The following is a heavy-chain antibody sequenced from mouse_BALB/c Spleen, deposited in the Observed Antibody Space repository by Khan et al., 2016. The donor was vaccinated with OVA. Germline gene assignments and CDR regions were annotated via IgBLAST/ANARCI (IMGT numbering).Heavy chain of an antibody. J-gene: IGHJ2*01. V-gene: IGHV2-3*01. CDR3: AKLRVFYFDS. Sequence: QMQLEESGPGLVAPSQSLSITCTVSGFSLTSDGVSWVRQPPGKGLEWLGVIWGDGSTNYHSALRSRLSIRKDNSKSQVFLKLNSLQTDDTVTYYCAKLRVFYFDSWGQGTTLTVSS. CDR2: IWGDGST. CDR1: GFSLTSDG.